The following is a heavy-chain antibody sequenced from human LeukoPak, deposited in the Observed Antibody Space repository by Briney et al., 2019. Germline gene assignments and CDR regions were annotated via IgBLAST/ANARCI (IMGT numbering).Heavy chain of an antibody. CDR2: INPNSGGT. V-gene: IGHV1-2*02. CDR3: ARGSYCSGGSCSRDY. CDR1: GYTFTSYG. Sequence: ASVKVSCKASGYTFTSYGISWVRQAPGQGLEWMGWINPNSGGTNYAQKFQGRVTMTRDTSISTAYMELSRLRSDDTAVYYCARGSYCSGGSCSRDYWGQGTLVTVSS. J-gene: IGHJ4*02. D-gene: IGHD2-15*01.